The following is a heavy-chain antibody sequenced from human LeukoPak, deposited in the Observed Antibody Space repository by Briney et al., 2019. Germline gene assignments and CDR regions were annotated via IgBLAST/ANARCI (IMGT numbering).Heavy chain of an antibody. CDR2: IKSDGRSS. CDR3: VRDLDLGGYSSFEY. V-gene: IGHV3-74*01. D-gene: IGHD4-23*01. J-gene: IGHJ4*02. CDR1: GFTFSSYFW. Sequence: PGGSLRLSCAASGFTFSSYFWMHWVRQGPGKGLVWVSRIKSDGRSSTYADSVKGRFTISRDNAKNSLYLQMNTLRAEDTAVYYCVRDLDLGGYSSFEYWGQGTLVTVSS.